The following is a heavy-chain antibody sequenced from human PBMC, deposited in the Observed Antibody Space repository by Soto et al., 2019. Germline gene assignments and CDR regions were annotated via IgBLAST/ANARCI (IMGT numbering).Heavy chain of an antibody. V-gene: IGHV3-21*01. D-gene: IGHD2-15*01. CDR2: IRGFSPYT. J-gene: IGHJ6*02. CDR1: GFTFRTYT. CDR3: ARDRGYDAHDYYYNAMDV. Sequence: GGSLRLSCVASGFTFRTYTMNWVRQAPGKGLEWVSGIRGFSPYTFYAESVKGRFTISRDNAKNSLYLQMNSLGVEDTAVYYCARDRGYDAHDYYYNAMDVWGQGTTVTVSS.